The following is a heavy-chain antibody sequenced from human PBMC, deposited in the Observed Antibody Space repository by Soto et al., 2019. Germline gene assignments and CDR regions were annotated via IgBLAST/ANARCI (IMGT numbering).Heavy chain of an antibody. CDR3: ARLIGNSWLDS. CDR1: GDSVSTNSAT. J-gene: IGHJ5*01. D-gene: IGHD3-16*01. Sequence: QVQLQQSGPGLVKPSQTLSLTCAISGDSVSTNSATWDWIRQSPSRGLEWLGMTYYRSKCEIDYAVSVRGRITIPPDTSSNLLSPQLNSVTPDDTAVYYCARLIGNSWLDSWGQGILVTVSS. V-gene: IGHV6-1*01. CDR2: TYYRSKCEI.